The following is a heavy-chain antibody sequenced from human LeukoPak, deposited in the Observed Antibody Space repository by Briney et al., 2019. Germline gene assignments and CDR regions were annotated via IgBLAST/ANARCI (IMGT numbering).Heavy chain of an antibody. CDR1: GLTLSSYE. D-gene: IGHD3-22*01. Sequence: PGGSLRLSCAASGLTLSSYEMNWVRQAPGKGLEWVSYISRSGRTTYYADSVKGRFTISRDNAKNLLYLQMNSLRAEDTAVYYCASDQDNSGYYPRTFDHWGQGTLVTVSS. J-gene: IGHJ4*02. V-gene: IGHV3-48*03. CDR3: ASDQDNSGYYPRTFDH. CDR2: ISRSGRTT.